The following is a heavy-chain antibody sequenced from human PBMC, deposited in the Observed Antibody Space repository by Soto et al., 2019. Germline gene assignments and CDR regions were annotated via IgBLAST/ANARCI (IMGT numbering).Heavy chain of an antibody. CDR2: ISGSGGST. V-gene: IGHV3-23*01. J-gene: IGHJ4*02. CDR3: AKASRSGYVAWLIDY. CDR1: GFTFSSYA. Sequence: GGSLRLSCAASGFTFSSYAMSWVRQAPGKGLEWVSAISGSGGSTYYADSVKGRFTISRDNSKNTLYLEMNSLRAEDTAVYYCAKASRSGYVAWLIDYWGQGTLVTVSS. D-gene: IGHD5-12*01.